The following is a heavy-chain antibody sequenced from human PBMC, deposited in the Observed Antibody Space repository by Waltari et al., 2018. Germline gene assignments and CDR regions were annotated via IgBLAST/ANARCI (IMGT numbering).Heavy chain of an antibody. Sequence: QVQLVESGGGVVQPGRSLRLSCAASGFTFSSFGMHWVRQAPGKGLEWVAIIYYDGTNKYYTDSVKGRFTISRDNSKNTLYLQMNTLRVDDSAMYFCAKGAGTTFGSLDYWGQGTLVTVSS. CDR3: AKGAGTTFGSLDY. CDR1: GFTFSSFG. D-gene: IGHD1-1*01. V-gene: IGHV3-30*18. CDR2: IYYDGTNK. J-gene: IGHJ4*02.